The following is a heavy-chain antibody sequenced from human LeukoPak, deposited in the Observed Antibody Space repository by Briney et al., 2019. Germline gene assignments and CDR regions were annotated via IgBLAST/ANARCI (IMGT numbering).Heavy chain of an antibody. D-gene: IGHD3-10*02. CDR3: AKDCSSLPLPY. CDR1: GFTFSSYG. Sequence: GGSLRLSCAASGFTFSSYGMHWVRQAPGKGLEWVAVISYDGSNKYYADSVRGRFTISRDNSKNTMYLQMNNLRAEDTAVYDCAKDCSSLPLPYWGQGTLVTVSS. V-gene: IGHV3-30*18. J-gene: IGHJ4*02. CDR2: ISYDGSNK.